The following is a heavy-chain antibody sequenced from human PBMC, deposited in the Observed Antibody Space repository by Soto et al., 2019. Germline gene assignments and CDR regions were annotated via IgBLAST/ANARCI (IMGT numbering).Heavy chain of an antibody. J-gene: IGHJ4*02. CDR1: GGSISSYY. V-gene: IGHV4-59*01. Sequence: QVQLQESGPGLVKPSETLSLTCTVSGGSISSYYWSWIRQPPGKGLEWIGYIYYSGSTNYNPSLKSRVTISVDTSKNQFSLKLSSVTAADTAVYYCARASHSYCGGDCYVFDYWGQGTLVTVSS. CDR2: IYYSGST. D-gene: IGHD2-21*02. CDR3: ARASHSYCGGDCYVFDY.